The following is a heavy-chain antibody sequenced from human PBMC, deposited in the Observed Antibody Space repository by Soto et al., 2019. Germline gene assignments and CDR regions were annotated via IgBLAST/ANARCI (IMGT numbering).Heavy chain of an antibody. Sequence: QVQLVQSGAEVKKPGYSVKVSCKASGGTFSSYTISWVRQAPGQGLEWMGRIIPILGIANYAQKFQGRVTITADKSTSTAYMELSSLRSEDTAVYYCARGCFGMVRGILRCGMDVWGQGTTVTVSS. J-gene: IGHJ6*02. D-gene: IGHD3-10*01. CDR2: IIPILGIA. V-gene: IGHV1-69*02. CDR1: GGTFSSYT. CDR3: ARGCFGMVRGILRCGMDV.